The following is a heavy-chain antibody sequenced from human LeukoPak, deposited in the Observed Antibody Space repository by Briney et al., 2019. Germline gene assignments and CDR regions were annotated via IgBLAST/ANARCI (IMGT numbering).Heavy chain of an antibody. J-gene: IGHJ2*01. CDR1: GFTFSSYG. D-gene: IGHD2-15*01. Sequence: GGSLRPSCAASGFTFSSYGMHWVRQAPGKGMEWVALIWYDGSNKYYAGSVKGRFTISRDNSENTLYLQMNSLRAEDTAVYYCARTCSGGSCYGVWYFDLWGRGTLVTVSS. CDR2: IWYDGSNK. CDR3: ARTCSGGSCYGVWYFDL. V-gene: IGHV3-33*01.